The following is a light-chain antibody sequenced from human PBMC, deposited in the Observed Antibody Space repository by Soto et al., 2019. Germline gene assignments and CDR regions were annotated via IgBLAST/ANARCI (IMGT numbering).Light chain of an antibody. J-gene: IGLJ2*01. Sequence: QSALTQAASVSGSPGQSITISCTGTSSDVGAYNYVSWYQHHPGKAPKLMIYDVSNRPSGVSNRFSGSKSGNTASLTISGLQAEDEADYYCNSFTTSSTLVVGGGTKLAVL. CDR1: SSDVGAYNY. CDR3: NSFTTSSTLV. CDR2: DVS. V-gene: IGLV2-14*03.